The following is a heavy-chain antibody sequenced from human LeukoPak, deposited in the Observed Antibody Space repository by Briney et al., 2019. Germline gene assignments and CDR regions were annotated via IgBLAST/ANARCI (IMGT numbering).Heavy chain of an antibody. D-gene: IGHD5-24*01. Sequence: GGSLRLSCAASGCTFIKPWMRLVGQAPGKGLEWVGHIKSKTDGGTTHYAAPVEGRFTISRDDSKNTLFLQMNSLKTEDTAVYLYSTAALLYNRSDGVREEFAYWRQGTLVTVSS. V-gene: IGHV3-15*01. CDR3: STAALLYNRSDGVREEFAY. J-gene: IGHJ4*02. CDR2: IKSKTDGGTT. CDR1: GCTFIKPW.